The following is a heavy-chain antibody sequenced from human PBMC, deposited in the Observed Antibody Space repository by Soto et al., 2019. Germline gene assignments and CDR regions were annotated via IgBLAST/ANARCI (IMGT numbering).Heavy chain of an antibody. V-gene: IGHV1-69*01. Sequence: QVQLAQSGAEVRKPGSSVKVSCRASGGSFSDFAFSWVRQAPGQGLEWMGGIIPMFAATKYAQRFQGRVTITADASTRTVYLPMSSLTSDNAAVYYCARGGIVAVPAALSSYGDYTNYGFDSRGQGTLV. CDR2: IIPMFAAT. J-gene: IGHJ4*02. CDR1: GGSFSDFA. D-gene: IGHD4-4*01. CDR3: ARGGIVAVPAALSSYGDYTNYGFDS.